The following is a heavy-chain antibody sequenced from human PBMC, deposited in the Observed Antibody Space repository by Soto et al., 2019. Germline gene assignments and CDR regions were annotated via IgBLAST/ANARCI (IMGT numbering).Heavy chain of an antibody. Sequence: EVQLLESGGGLVQPGGSLRLYCEASGFTFSSYAMSWVRQAPGKGLEWVSAISGSGGSTYYADSVKGRFTISRDNSNNTLDLQMNSLRAEDTAVYYCAKGPSGSGPKPSYGMDVWGQGTTVTVSS. CDR2: ISGSGGST. CDR1: GFTFSSYA. D-gene: IGHD3-10*01. J-gene: IGHJ6*02. CDR3: AKGPSGSGPKPSYGMDV. V-gene: IGHV3-23*01.